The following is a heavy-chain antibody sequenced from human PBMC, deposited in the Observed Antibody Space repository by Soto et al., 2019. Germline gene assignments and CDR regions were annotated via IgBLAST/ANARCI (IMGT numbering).Heavy chain of an antibody. CDR1: GGSISTYY. V-gene: IGHV4-59*12. D-gene: IGHD3-10*01. CDR3: ASLYSPGSPYDMDV. J-gene: IGHJ6*02. CDR2: IYHNGIT. Sequence: TSETLSLTCTVSGGSISTYYWSWIRQPPGKGLEWIGYIYHNGITNYNPSLKSRVTISVDTSKNQFSVKLRSVTAADTAVYYCASLYSPGSPYDMDVWGQGTTVTVSS.